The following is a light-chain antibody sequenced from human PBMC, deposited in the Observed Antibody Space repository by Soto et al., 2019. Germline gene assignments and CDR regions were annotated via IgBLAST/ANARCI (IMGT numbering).Light chain of an antibody. CDR2: AAS. J-gene: IGKJ5*01. V-gene: IGKV3-20*01. Sequence: SWWPGCRSTRSCSASQTGSSNFLAWYQQRPAQAPRLLIHAASSRDTGIPDRFSCCGSGTDLRFRFGVLEPEDILLYYFQLHAYSPITFGQGTRLEIK. CDR3: QLHAYSPIT. CDR1: QTGSSNF.